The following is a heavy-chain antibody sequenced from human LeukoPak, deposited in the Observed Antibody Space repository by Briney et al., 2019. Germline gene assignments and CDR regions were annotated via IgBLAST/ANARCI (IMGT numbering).Heavy chain of an antibody. V-gene: IGHV4-34*01. CDR3: ARGFGQWLVIDAFDI. CDR1: GGSFSGYY. D-gene: IGHD6-19*01. CDR2: INHSGST. Sequence: SETLSLTCAVYGGSFSGYYWSWIRQPPGKGLEWIGEINHSGSTNYNPSLKSRVTISVDTSKNQFSLKLSSATAADTAVYYCARGFGQWLVIDAFDIWGQGTMVTVSS. J-gene: IGHJ3*02.